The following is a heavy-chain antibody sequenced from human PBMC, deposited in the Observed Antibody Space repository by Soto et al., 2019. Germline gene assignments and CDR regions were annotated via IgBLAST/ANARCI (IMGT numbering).Heavy chain of an antibody. CDR2: ISAYNGNT. Sequence: ASVKVSCKASGYTFTSYAMHWVRQAPGQRLEWMGWISAYNGNTNYAQKLQGRVTMTTDTSTSTAYMELRSLRSDDTAVYYCARAAPEYYDILTGYYDPYNWFDPWGQGTLVTVSS. J-gene: IGHJ5*02. CDR1: GYTFTSYA. D-gene: IGHD3-9*01. CDR3: ARAAPEYYDILTGYYDPYNWFDP. V-gene: IGHV1-18*01.